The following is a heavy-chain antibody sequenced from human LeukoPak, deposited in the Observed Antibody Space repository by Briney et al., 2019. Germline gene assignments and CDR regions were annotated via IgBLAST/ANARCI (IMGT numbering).Heavy chain of an antibody. CDR2: IYYSGST. D-gene: IGHD1-26*01. CDR3: ARNRVVGAPNFDY. J-gene: IGHJ4*02. CDR1: GGSISSSSYY. V-gene: IGHV4-39*07. Sequence: PSETLFLTCTVSGGSISSSSYYWGWIRQPPGKGLEWIGSIYYSGSTYYKPSLKSRVTISVDTSKNQFSLRLTSVTAADTAVYYCARNRVVGAPNFDYWGRGTLVTVFS.